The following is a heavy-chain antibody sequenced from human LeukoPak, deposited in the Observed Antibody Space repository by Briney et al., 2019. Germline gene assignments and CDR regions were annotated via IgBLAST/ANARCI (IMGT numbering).Heavy chain of an antibody. CDR2: ISSSSSYI. J-gene: IGHJ4*02. CDR1: GFTFSTYS. CDR3: ARPTTPSY. Sequence: PGGSLRLSCAASGFTFSTYSMNWVRQAPGKGLEWVSSISSSSSYIYYADSVKGRFTVSRDNAKNSLYLQMNSLRVDDTAVYYCARPTTPSYWGQGTLVTVSS. V-gene: IGHV3-21*01. D-gene: IGHD5-12*01.